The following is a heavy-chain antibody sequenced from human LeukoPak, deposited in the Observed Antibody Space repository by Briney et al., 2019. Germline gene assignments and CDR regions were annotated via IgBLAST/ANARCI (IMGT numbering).Heavy chain of an antibody. CDR1: GFNFRSYS. CDR3: AKDISIFGIAAPKTAFDI. Sequence: GSLRLSCAASGFNFRSYSMNWVRQAPGKGLEWVSYISSSSSTIYYADSVKGRFTISRDNSKNTLYLQMNSLRAEDTAVYYCAKDISIFGIAAPKTAFDIWGQGTMVTVSS. V-gene: IGHV3-48*01. CDR2: ISSSSSTI. D-gene: IGHD6-13*01. J-gene: IGHJ3*02.